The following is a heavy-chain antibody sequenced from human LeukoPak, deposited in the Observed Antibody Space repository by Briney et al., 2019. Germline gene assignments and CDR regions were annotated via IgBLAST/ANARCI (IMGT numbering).Heavy chain of an antibody. CDR1: GFTFDDYA. CDR2: ISWNSGSI. D-gene: IGHD2-2*01. J-gene: IGHJ4*02. Sequence: PGRSLRLSCAASGFTFDDYAMHWVRQAPGKGLEWVSGISWNSGSIGYADSVKGRFTISRDNAKISLYLQMNSLRAEDTALYYCAKGDDYCSSTSCYLVYWGQGTLVTVSS. CDR3: AKGDDYCSSTSCYLVY. V-gene: IGHV3-9*01.